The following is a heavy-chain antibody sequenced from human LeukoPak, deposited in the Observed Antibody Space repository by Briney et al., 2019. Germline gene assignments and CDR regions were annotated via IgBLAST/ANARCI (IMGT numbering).Heavy chain of an antibody. J-gene: IGHJ4*02. Sequence: VASVKVSCKASGYTFTSYGISWVRQAPGQGLEWMGWINTNTGNPTYAQSFTGRFAFSSDTSASTAYMQISSLKAEDTAVYYCAREEGMVFGELETPSNDCWGQGTLVAVSS. V-gene: IGHV7-4-1*02. D-gene: IGHD3-10*02. CDR1: GYTFTSYG. CDR2: INTNTGNP. CDR3: AREEGMVFGELETPSNDC.